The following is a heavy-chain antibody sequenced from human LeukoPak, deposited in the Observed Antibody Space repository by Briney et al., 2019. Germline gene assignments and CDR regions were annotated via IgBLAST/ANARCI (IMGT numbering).Heavy chain of an antibody. J-gene: IGHJ4*02. V-gene: IGHV3-30*18. D-gene: IGHD4-17*01. Sequence: PGGSLRLSCAASGFTFSSHDMHWVRQAPGKGLEWVAIISYDGGKKDYADSVKGRFTISRDNSKNTLYMQMNSLRGEDTAVYYCAKDRSKGYYGDEFDFWGQGTLVTVSS. CDR1: GFTFSSHD. CDR2: ISYDGGKK. CDR3: AKDRSKGYYGDEFDF.